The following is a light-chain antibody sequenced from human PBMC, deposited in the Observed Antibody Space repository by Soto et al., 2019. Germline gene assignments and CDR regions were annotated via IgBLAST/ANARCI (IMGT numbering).Light chain of an antibody. CDR2: FNSDGSH. CDR3: QTWGNGSHVV. V-gene: IGLV4-69*01. J-gene: IGLJ2*01. Sequence: QPVLTQSPSASASVGASVKLTCTLSSGPSSYAIAWHQQQPEKAPRYLMKFNSDGSHNKGDGIPDRFSGSSSGAEHYLTISNLQSEDEADYYCQTWGNGSHVVFGGRTKLTVL. CDR1: SGPSSYA.